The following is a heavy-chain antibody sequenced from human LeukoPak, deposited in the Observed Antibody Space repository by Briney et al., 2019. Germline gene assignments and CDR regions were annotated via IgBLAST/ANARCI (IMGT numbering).Heavy chain of an antibody. V-gene: IGHV3-23*01. CDR3: AKDLLPYYYDSGGYYPYDY. D-gene: IGHD3-22*01. CDR1: GFTFSSYG. CDR2: ISGSGGST. J-gene: IGHJ4*02. Sequence: PGGSLRLSCAASGFTFSSYGMSWVRQAPGKGLEWVSAISGSGGSTYYADSVKGRFTISRDNSKKTLYLQMNSLRAEDTAVYYCAKDLLPYYYDSGGYYPYDYWGQGTLVTVSS.